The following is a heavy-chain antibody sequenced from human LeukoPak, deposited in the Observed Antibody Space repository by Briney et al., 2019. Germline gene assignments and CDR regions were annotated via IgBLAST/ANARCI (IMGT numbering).Heavy chain of an antibody. J-gene: IGHJ4*02. D-gene: IGHD3-3*01. CDR2: IYPGDSDT. CDR1: GYTFTTYR. Sequence: GESLKISCKGSGYTFTTYRIGWVRQMPGKGLEWMGIIYPGDSDTRYSPSFQGQVTISADKSISTAYLQWSSLKASDTAMYYCARHLPTYDFWSGYQGFDYWGQGTLVTVSS. CDR3: ARHLPTYDFWSGYQGFDY. V-gene: IGHV5-51*01.